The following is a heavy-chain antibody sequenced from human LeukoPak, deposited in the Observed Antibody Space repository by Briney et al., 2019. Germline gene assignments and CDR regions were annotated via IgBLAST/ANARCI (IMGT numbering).Heavy chain of an antibody. Sequence: PGGSLRLSCAASGFTFSSYSMNWVRLAPGKGLEWVSYISSSSSTIYYADSVKGRFTISRDNAKNSLYLQMNSLRAEDTAVYYCARGTVTSYWGQGTLVTVSS. CDR1: GFTFSSYS. J-gene: IGHJ4*02. CDR2: ISSSSSTI. D-gene: IGHD4-17*01. CDR3: ARGTVTSY. V-gene: IGHV3-48*01.